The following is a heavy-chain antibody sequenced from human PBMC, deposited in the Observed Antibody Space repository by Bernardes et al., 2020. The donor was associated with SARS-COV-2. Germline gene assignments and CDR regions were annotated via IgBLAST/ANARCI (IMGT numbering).Heavy chain of an antibody. CDR3: TTDLHDYGDVDY. Sequence: GGSLRLSCAASGFTFINAWLSWVRQAPGKGLEWVGRIKSKTDGGTTDYAAPVKGRFTISRDDSKNTLYLQMNSLKTEDTAVYYCTTDLHDYGDVDYWGQGTLVTVSS. CDR1: GFTFINAW. CDR2: IKSKTDGGTT. D-gene: IGHD4-17*01. V-gene: IGHV3-15*01. J-gene: IGHJ4*02.